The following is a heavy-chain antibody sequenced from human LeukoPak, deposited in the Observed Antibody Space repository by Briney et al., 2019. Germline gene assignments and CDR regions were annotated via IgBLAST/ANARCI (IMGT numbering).Heavy chain of an antibody. V-gene: IGHV3-23*01. CDR3: AKVPYENYYYYMDV. Sequence: PGGSLRLSCAASGFTFSSYAMSWVRQAPGKGLEWVSAISGSSGITHYADSVKGRFTISRDNSKNTLYMQMNSLRAEDTAVYYCAKVPYENYYYYMDVWGKGTPVTVSS. CDR1: GFTFSSYA. J-gene: IGHJ6*03. D-gene: IGHD3-22*01. CDR2: ISGSSGIT.